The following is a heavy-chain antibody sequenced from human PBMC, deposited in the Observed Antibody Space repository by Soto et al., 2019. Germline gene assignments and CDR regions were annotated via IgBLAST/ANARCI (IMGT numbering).Heavy chain of an antibody. CDR1: GFTVSSNY. CDR2: IYSGGST. Sequence: GGSLRLSCAASGFTVSSNYMSWVRQAPGKGLEWVSVIYSGGSTYYADSVKGRFTISRHNSKNTLYLQMNSLRAEDTAVYYCARGGRLAGQTDYYFDYWGQGTLVTVSS. V-gene: IGHV3-53*04. J-gene: IGHJ4*02. D-gene: IGHD6-19*01. CDR3: ARGGRLAGQTDYYFDY.